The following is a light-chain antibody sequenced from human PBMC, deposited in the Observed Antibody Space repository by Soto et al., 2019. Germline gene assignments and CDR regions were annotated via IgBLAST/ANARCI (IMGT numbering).Light chain of an antibody. Sequence: DIQMTQSPFTLSASVGDRVTITCRASQSISSWLAWYQQKPGKAPKLLIYKASSLESGVPSRFSGSGSGTEFTLTISSLQPDDVATYYCQQYSGYSRTFGQGTKVEIK. J-gene: IGKJ1*01. CDR1: QSISSW. V-gene: IGKV1-5*03. CDR2: KAS. CDR3: QQYSGYSRT.